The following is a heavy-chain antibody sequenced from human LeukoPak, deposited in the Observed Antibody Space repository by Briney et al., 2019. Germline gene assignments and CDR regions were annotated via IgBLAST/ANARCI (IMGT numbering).Heavy chain of an antibody. CDR1: GFSFSTYW. V-gene: IGHV3-74*01. Sequence: GGSLRLSCAASGFSFSTYWMHWVRQAPGTGLVWVSRTNTDGSSTDYADSVKDRFTISRDNAKDTLYLQMNSLRPEDTAVYYCGRDLGGRGGAWGQGTLVTVSS. CDR2: TNTDGSST. J-gene: IGHJ5*02. D-gene: IGHD1-26*01. CDR3: GRDLGGRGGA.